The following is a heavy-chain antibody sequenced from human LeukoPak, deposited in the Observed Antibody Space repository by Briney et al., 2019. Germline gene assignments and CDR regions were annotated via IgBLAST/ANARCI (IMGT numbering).Heavy chain of an antibody. Sequence: GGSLRLSCAASGFTVSSSYMNWVRQAPGKGLEWVSLIFSGGGTYYADSVKGRFTISRDNSKNTLFLQMNSLRAEDTAVYYCASGITMVRGPTHFDYWGQGTLVTVSS. D-gene: IGHD3-10*01. J-gene: IGHJ4*02. CDR3: ASGITMVRGPTHFDY. CDR1: GFTVSSSY. V-gene: IGHV3-66*01. CDR2: IFSGGGT.